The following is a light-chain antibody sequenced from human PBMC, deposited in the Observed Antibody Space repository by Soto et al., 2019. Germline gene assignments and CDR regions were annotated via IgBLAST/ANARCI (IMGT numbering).Light chain of an antibody. CDR2: LNNDGSH. CDR3: QTWDTGISVV. J-gene: IGLJ2*01. CDR1: SGHSNYA. V-gene: IGLV4-69*01. Sequence: QPVLTQSPSASASLGASVKLTCTLSSGHSNYAIAWHQQQPEKGPRYLMKLNNDGSHSKGDGIPDHFSGSSSGAERYLTISSLQSEDESDYYCQTWDTGISVVFGGGTKLTVL.